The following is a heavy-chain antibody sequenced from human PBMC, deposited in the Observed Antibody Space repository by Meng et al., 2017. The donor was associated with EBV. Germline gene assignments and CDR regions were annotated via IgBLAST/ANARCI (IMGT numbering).Heavy chain of an antibody. CDR1: GGTFRNYA. CDR2: FLPTLGDT. Sequence: VPLVQSAAEVKKPGSSVKGSCKTSGGTFRNYAISWVRQAPGQGLEWLGGFLPTLGDTKYAQKFHGRVSITADESTSTHYMDLSSLRSEDTAVYYCASESGRGYTPDYWGQGTLVTVSS. V-gene: IGHV1-69*12. D-gene: IGHD3-10*01. J-gene: IGHJ4*02. CDR3: ASESGRGYTPDY.